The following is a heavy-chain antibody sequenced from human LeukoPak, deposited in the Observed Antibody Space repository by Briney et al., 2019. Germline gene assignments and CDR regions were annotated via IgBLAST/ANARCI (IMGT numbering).Heavy chain of an antibody. CDR1: GGSISSGGYS. D-gene: IGHD3-9*01. CDR3: ARAPVLRYFDWLLLSGMDV. J-gene: IGHJ6*02. V-gene: IGHV4-30-2*01. CDR2: TYHSGST. Sequence: SETLSLTCAVSGGSISSGGYSWSWIRQPPGKGLEWIGYTYHSGSTYYNPSLKSRVTISVDRSKNRFSLKLSSVTAADTAVYYCARAPVLRYFDWLLLSGMDVWGQGTTVTVSS.